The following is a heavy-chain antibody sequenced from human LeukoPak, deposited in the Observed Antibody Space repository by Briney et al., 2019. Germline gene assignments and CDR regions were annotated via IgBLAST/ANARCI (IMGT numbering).Heavy chain of an antibody. CDR2: ISQDGSET. CDR1: GFTFNSFF. J-gene: IGHJ4*02. CDR3: VRDLGHSRHYFEY. D-gene: IGHD7-27*01. V-gene: IGHV3-7*01. Sequence: GGSLRLSCAASGFTFNSFFLNWVRLTPGRELEWVACISQDGSETFYMDSVRGRFTISRDNTKNSLYLQMNSLGAEDTAVYFCVRDLGHSRHYFEYWGQGALVTVSS.